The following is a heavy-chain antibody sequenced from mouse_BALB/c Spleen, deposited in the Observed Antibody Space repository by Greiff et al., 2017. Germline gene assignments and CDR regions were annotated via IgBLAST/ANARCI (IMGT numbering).Heavy chain of an antibody. CDR3: ARPPITTVVEGYAMDY. Sequence: EVKLVESGGGLVKPGGSLKLSCAASGFTFSSYAMSWVRQTPEKRLEWVATISSGGSYTYYPDSVKGRFTISRDNAKNTLYLQMSSLRSEDTAMYYCARPPITTVVEGYAMDYWGQGTSVTVSS. D-gene: IGHD1-1*01. V-gene: IGHV5-9-3*01. J-gene: IGHJ4*01. CDR1: GFTFSSYA. CDR2: ISSGGSYT.